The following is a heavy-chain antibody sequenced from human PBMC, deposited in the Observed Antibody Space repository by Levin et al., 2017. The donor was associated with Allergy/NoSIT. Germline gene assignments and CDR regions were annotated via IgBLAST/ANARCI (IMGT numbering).Heavy chain of an antibody. J-gene: IGHJ4*02. D-gene: IGHD3-22*01. V-gene: IGHV3-53*01. CDR3: ARASHYYDSSGYPNFDY. CDR2: IYSGGST. CDR1: GFTVSSNY. Sequence: GESLKISCAASGFTVSSNYMSWVRQAPGKGLEWVSVIYSGGSTYYADSVKGRFTISRDNSKNTLYLQMNSLRAEDTAVYYCARASHYYDSSGYPNFDYWGQGTLVTVSS.